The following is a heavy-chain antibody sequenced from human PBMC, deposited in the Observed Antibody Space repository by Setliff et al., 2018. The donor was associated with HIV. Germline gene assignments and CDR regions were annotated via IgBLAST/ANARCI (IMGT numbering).Heavy chain of an antibody. CDR3: ARQGAGIQVRYFDWPWDPWTLDFDI. V-gene: IGHV4-39*01. CDR1: GGSISSSTYY. D-gene: IGHD3-9*01. CDR2: IFYTGST. J-gene: IGHJ2*01. Sequence: SETLSLTCSVSGGSISSSTYYWGWIRQPPGKGLEWIGDIFYTGSTYYNPSLKSRVTISVDTSKNQFSLKLSSVTAADTAVYYCARQGAGIQVRYFDWPWDPWTLDFDIWGRGTLVTVSS.